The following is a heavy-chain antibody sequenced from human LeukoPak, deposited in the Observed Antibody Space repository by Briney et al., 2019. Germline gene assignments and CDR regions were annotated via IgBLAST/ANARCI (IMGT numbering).Heavy chain of an antibody. D-gene: IGHD3-22*01. CDR1: GFTFSSYA. V-gene: IGHV3-30-3*01. Sequence: GRSPRLSCAASGFTFSSYAMHWVRQAPGKGLEWVAVISYDGSNKYYADSVKGRFTISRDNSKNTLYLQMNSLRAEDTAVYYCARDGTDYYDSSGYIAFDVWGQGTMVTVSS. CDR2: ISYDGSNK. J-gene: IGHJ3*01. CDR3: ARDGTDYYDSSGYIAFDV.